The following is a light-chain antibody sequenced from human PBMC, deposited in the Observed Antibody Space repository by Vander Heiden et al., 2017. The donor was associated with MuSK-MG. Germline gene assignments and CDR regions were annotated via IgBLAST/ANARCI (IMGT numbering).Light chain of an antibody. J-gene: IGLJ2*01. CDR2: RSN. CDR1: SSNIGSNY. Sequence: QSVLTQPPSASGTPGQRVTISCSGSSSNIGSNYVYWYQHLPGTAPKLLIYRSNQRPSGVPDRFSCSKSGTSASLAISGLQSEDEADYYGAAWDDSLNGHVVFGGGTKLTVL. CDR3: AAWDDSLNGHVV. V-gene: IGLV1-47*01.